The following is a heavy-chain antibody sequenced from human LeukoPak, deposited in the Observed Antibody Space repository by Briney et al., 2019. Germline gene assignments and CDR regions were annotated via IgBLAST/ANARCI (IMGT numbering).Heavy chain of an antibody. J-gene: IGHJ5*01. Sequence: PSETLSLTCSVSGDSVSDFYWNWIRQSPGTGLEWIGNIHYSGNSNYNPSLKSRVSMSIDTSRNQFFLKLNSVTAADTAVYYCVLAPNSNWFDFWGQGTQVTVS. V-gene: IGHV4-59*08. CDR3: VLAPNSNWFDF. D-gene: IGHD2-8*01. CDR2: IHYSGNS. CDR1: GDSVSDFY.